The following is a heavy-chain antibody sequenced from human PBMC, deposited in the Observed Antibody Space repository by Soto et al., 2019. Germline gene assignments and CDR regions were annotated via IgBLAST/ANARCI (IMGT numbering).Heavy chain of an antibody. CDR1: GYTFTGYY. V-gene: IGHV1-2*04. CDR3: ASRLYGDYGAFDI. Sequence: GASVKVSCKASGYTFTGYYMHWVRQAPGQGLEWMGWINPNSGGTNYAQKFQGWVTMTRDTSISTAYMELSRLRSDDTAVYYCASRLYGDYGAFDIWGQGTMVTVSS. D-gene: IGHD4-17*01. J-gene: IGHJ3*02. CDR2: INPNSGGT.